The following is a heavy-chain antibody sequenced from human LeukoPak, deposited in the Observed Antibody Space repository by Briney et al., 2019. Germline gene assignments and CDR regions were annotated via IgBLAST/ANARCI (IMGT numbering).Heavy chain of an antibody. CDR1: GGSINVGSFY. Sequence: SQTLSLTCTVSGGSINVGSFYWSWIRQPAGKALEWIGRIYTSGSTNYNPSLKSRVTISVDRSKSQFSLKLSSVTAADTAVYYCARVAELLRFDPWGQGTLVTVSS. J-gene: IGHJ5*02. D-gene: IGHD3-10*01. V-gene: IGHV4-61*02. CDR2: IYTSGST. CDR3: ARVAELLRFDP.